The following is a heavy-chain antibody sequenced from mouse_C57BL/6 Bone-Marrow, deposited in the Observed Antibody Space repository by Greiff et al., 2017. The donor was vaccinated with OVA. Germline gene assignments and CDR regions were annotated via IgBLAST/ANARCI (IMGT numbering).Heavy chain of an antibody. CDR1: GYTFTNYW. J-gene: IGHJ2*01. CDR3: AREGGRPLRYFDY. Sequence: QVQLQQSGAELVRPGTSVKMSCKASGYTFTNYWIGWAKQRPGHGLEWIGDIYPGGGYTNYNEKFKGKATLTADKSSSTAYMQFSSLTSGDSAIDYCAREGGRPLRYFDYWCQGTTLTVSS. CDR2: IYPGGGYT. V-gene: IGHV1-63*01.